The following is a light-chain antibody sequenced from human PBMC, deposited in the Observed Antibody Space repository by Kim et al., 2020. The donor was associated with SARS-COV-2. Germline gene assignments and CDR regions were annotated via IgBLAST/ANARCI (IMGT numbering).Light chain of an antibody. CDR2: DTS. Sequence: EIVLTQSPATLSLSPGERATLSCRASQSVSNHLAWYQQKVGQAPRLLIYDTSNRATGIPPRFSGSGSGTDFTLTISSLEPEDFAVYYCQQRSNWPLTFGGGTKVEI. CDR3: QQRSNWPLT. V-gene: IGKV3-11*01. CDR1: QSVSNH. J-gene: IGKJ4*01.